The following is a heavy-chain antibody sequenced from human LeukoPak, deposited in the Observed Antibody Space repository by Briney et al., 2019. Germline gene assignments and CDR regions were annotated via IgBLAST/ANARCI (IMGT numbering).Heavy chain of an antibody. D-gene: IGHD2-15*01. J-gene: IGHJ6*02. CDR3: AKDDTLGYCSGGSCYSAIGYYYGMDV. CDR1: GFTFSSYG. CDR2: ISYDGSNK. V-gene: IGHV3-30*18. Sequence: GGSLRLSCAASGFTFSSYGMHWVRQAPGKGLEWVAVISYDGSNKYYADSVKGRFTISRDNSKNTLYPQMNSLRAEDTAVYYCAKDDTLGYCSGGSCYSAIGYYYGMDVWGQGTTVTVSS.